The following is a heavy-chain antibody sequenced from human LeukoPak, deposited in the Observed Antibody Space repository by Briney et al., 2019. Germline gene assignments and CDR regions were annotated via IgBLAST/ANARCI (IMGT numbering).Heavy chain of an antibody. CDR1: GDAISTYY. V-gene: IGHV4-4*08. CDR3: ARDKAHTYGYYFDP. D-gene: IGHD3-10*01. Sequence: SETLSLTCTVSGDAISTYYYNWIRQTPGKGLEWIGHIANGRTDYNPSLKSRVIISVDTSKDQISLKLTSVTAADTAIYYCARDKAHTYGYYFDPWGQGTQVLVSS. J-gene: IGHJ4*02. CDR2: IANGRT.